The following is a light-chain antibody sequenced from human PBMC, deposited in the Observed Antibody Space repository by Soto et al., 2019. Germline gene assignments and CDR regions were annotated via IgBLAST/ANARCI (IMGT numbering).Light chain of an antibody. V-gene: IGKV1-39*01. Sequence: DIQLTQSPSFLSPSIGDSVTITCRASQSISSWLAWYQHKPGKAPKLLIYAASKLQSGVPSRFSGSGSGTDFTLTISSLQPEDFATYFCQQSYSTPPWTFGQGTKVDIK. J-gene: IGKJ1*01. CDR1: QSISSW. CDR3: QQSYSTPPWT. CDR2: AAS.